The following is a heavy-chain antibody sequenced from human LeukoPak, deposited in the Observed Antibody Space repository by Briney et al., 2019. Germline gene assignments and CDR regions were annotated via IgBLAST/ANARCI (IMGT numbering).Heavy chain of an antibody. D-gene: IGHD3-3*01. V-gene: IGHV3-23*01. CDR2: ISGSGGST. Sequence: QPGGSLRLSCAASGFTLISYAMTWVRQAPGKGLEWVSSISGSGGSTYYPDSVKGRFTISRDNSKNTLYLQMNSLRAEDTALYFWAKDIQADGFWSGSVFDSWGQGTLVTVSS. CDR1: GFTLISYA. J-gene: IGHJ4*02. CDR3: AKDIQADGFWSGSVFDS.